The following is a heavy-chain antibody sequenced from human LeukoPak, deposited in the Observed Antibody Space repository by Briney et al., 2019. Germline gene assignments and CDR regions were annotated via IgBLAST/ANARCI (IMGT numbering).Heavy chain of an antibody. CDR1: GYTFTGYY. V-gene: IGHV1-8*03. D-gene: IGHD3-3*01. J-gene: IGHJ4*02. CDR2: INPNSGNT. CDR3: ARGRYYDFWSGYYIHHFDY. Sequence: ASVKVSCKASGYTFTGYYMHWVRQAPGQGLEWMGWINPNSGNTGYAQKFQGRVTITRNTSISTAYMELSSLRSEDTAVYYCARGRYYDFWSGYYIHHFDYWGQGTLVTVSS.